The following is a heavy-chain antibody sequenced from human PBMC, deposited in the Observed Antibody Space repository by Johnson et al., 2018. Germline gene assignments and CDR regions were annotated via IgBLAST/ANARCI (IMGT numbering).Heavy chain of an antibody. CDR3: ARNDDNEYFQH. CDR2: ISWNSGSI. V-gene: IGHV3-9*01. Sequence: VQLVQSEGGVVQPGRSLRLSCAASGFTFHDYAMHWVRQAPGKGLEWVSGISWNSGSIGYADSVKGRFTISRDNSKNTLYLQMNSLRAEDTAVYYCARNDDNEYFQHWGQGTLVTVSS. D-gene: IGHD1-1*01. CDR1: GFTFHDYA. J-gene: IGHJ1*01.